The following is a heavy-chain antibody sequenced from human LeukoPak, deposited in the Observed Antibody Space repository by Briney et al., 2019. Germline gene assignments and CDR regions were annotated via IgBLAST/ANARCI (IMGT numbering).Heavy chain of an antibody. CDR2: INHSGST. Sequence: SETLSLTCAVYGGSFSGYYWSWVRQPPGKGLEWIGEINHSGSTNYNPSLKSRVTISEDTSKNQFSLKLSSVTAADTAVYYCATARAGAAFRWFDPWGQGTLVTVSS. CDR1: GGSFSGYY. V-gene: IGHV4-34*01. J-gene: IGHJ5*02. CDR3: ATARAGAAFRWFDP. D-gene: IGHD6-19*01.